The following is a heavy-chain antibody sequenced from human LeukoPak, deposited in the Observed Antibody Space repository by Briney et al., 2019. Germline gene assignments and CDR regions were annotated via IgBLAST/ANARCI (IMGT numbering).Heavy chain of an antibody. J-gene: IGHJ4*02. CDR1: GGSISSSNW. CDR3: TSRLDDHGSFDY. CDR2: IFHSGST. D-gene: IGHD4-17*01. Sequence: SGTLSLTCAVSGGSISSSNWRSWVRQPPGKGLEWIGEIFHSGSTTYNPSLKSRVTISVDKSKNQFSVKLRSVTAADAAVYFCTSRLDDHGSFDYWGQGTLVTVSS. V-gene: IGHV4-4*02.